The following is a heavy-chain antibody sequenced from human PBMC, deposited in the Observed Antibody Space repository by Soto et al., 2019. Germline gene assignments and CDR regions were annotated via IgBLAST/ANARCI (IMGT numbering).Heavy chain of an antibody. V-gene: IGHV3-23*01. CDR3: AKGRPRGYYDFGYFDY. J-gene: IGHJ4*02. Sequence: GGSLRLSCAASGFTFSSYAMSWVRQAPGKGLEWVSAISGSGGSTYYADSVKGRFTISRDNSKNTLYLQMNSLRAEDTAVYYCAKGRPRGYYDFGYFDYWGQGTLVTVSS. CDR1: GFTFSSYA. D-gene: IGHD3-22*01. CDR2: ISGSGGST.